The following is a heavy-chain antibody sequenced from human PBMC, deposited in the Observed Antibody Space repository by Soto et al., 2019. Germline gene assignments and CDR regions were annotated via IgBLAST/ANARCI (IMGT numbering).Heavy chain of an antibody. Sequence: QVQLVESGGGVVQPGRSLRLSCAASGFTFSSYAMHWVRQAPGKGLEWVAVISYDGSNKYYADSVKGRFTISRDNSKNTLYLQMNSLRAEDTAVYYCAREVVDSSGWYRGEGYFDLWGRGTLFTVSS. CDR1: GFTFSSYA. J-gene: IGHJ2*01. D-gene: IGHD6-19*01. V-gene: IGHV3-30-3*01. CDR3: AREVVDSSGWYRGEGYFDL. CDR2: ISYDGSNK.